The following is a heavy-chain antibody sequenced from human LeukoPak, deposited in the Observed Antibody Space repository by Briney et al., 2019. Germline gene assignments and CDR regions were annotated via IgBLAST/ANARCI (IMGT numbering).Heavy chain of an antibody. J-gene: IGHJ5*02. CDR2: TKSDGSSI. D-gene: IGHD3-9*01. CDR1: GFTFSSNW. CDR3: ARDPQYDTS. V-gene: IGHV3-74*01. Sequence: GGSLRLSCAASGFTFSSNWMQWVRQAPGKGLVWVSRTKSDGSSISYADSVKGRFTTSRDNAKNTVYLQMNSLRVEDTAVYYCARDPQYDTSWGQGTLVTVSS.